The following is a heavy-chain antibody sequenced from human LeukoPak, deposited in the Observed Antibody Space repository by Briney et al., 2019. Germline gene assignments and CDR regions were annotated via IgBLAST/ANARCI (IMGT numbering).Heavy chain of an antibody. CDR3: TRSSVWYGHY. Sequence: GGSLRLSCAASGFTFSSYSVNWFRQAPGKGLEWVGFIRSKAYGGTTEYAASVKGRFTISRDDSKSIAYLQMNSLKTEDTAVYYCTRSSVWYGHYWGQGTLVTVSS. D-gene: IGHD6-13*01. CDR2: IRSKAYGGTT. V-gene: IGHV3-49*03. CDR1: GFTFSSYS. J-gene: IGHJ4*02.